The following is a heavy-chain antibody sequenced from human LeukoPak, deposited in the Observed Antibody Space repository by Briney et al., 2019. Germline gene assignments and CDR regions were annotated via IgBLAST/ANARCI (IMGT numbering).Heavy chain of an antibody. CDR2: ISSSSSTI. D-gene: IGHD6-19*01. V-gene: IGHV3-48*01. J-gene: IGHJ3*02. Sequence: GGSLRLSCAASGFTFSSYSMNWVRQAPGKGLEWVSYISSSSSTIYYADSVKGQFTISRDNAKNSLYLQMNSLRAEDTAVYYCATRLAYSSGWSDAFDIWGQGTMVTVSS. CDR1: GFTFSSYS. CDR3: ATRLAYSSGWSDAFDI.